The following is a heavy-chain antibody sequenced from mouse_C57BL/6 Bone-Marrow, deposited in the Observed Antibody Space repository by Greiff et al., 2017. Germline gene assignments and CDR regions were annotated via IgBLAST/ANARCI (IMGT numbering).Heavy chain of an antibody. Sequence: VQLQQPGAELVMPGASVKLSCKASGYTFTSYWMHWVKPRPGQGLEWIGEIDPSDSYTNYNQKFKGKSTLTVDKSSSTAYMQLSSLTSEDSAVYYCAREGPYYYGSSWFAYWGQGTLVTVSA. CDR2: IDPSDSYT. V-gene: IGHV1-69*01. J-gene: IGHJ3*01. CDR1: GYTFTSYW. D-gene: IGHD1-1*01. CDR3: AREGPYYYGSSWFAY.